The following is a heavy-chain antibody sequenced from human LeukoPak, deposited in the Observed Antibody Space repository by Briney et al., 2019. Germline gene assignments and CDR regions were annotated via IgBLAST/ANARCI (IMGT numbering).Heavy chain of an antibody. V-gene: IGHV4-61*01. CDR2: IYYSGST. J-gene: IGHJ4*02. D-gene: IGHD1-14*01. CDR3: ARSGSRGQPEIYFDY. CDR1: GGSVSSGSYY. Sequence: SSETLSLTCTVSGGSVSSGSYYWSWIRQPPGKGLEWIGYIYYSGSTNYNPSLKSRVTISVDTSKNQFSLRLSSVTAADTAVYYCARSGSRGQPEIYFDYWGQGTLVTVSS.